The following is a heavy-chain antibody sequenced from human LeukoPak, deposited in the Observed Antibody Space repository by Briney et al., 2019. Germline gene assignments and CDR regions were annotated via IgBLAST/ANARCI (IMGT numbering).Heavy chain of an antibody. CDR3: ARRVEVSATFYYSSYMDV. D-gene: IGHD2-15*01. CDR1: GYSISSGYY. V-gene: IGHV4-38-2*02. J-gene: IGHJ6*03. Sequence: SETLSLTCTVSGYSISSGYYWGWIRQPPGKGLEWIGEINHRGSTNYNPSLKSRVSISVDTSKNQFSLKLSSVTAADTAVYYCARRVEVSATFYYSSYMDVWGKGTTVTISS. CDR2: INHRGST.